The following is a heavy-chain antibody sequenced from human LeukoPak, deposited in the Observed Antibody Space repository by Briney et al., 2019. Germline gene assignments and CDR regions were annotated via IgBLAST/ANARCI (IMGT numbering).Heavy chain of an antibody. D-gene: IGHD3-3*01. Sequence: GGSLRLSCAASGFTFSSYAMSWVRQVPGKGLEWVSAISGSGGSTYYADSVKGRFTISRDNSKNTLSLQINSLRAEDTAVYYCPKGNYDFWSGYSARMDVWGQGTTVTVSS. CDR3: PKGNYDFWSGYSARMDV. CDR2: ISGSGGST. V-gene: IGHV3-23*01. CDR1: GFTFSSYA. J-gene: IGHJ6*02.